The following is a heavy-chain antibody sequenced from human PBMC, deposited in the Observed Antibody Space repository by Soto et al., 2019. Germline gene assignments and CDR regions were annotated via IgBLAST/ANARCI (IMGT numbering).Heavy chain of an antibody. CDR3: ASLPTIFGVSYVDGGFDY. D-gene: IGHD3-3*01. CDR1: GGSIIIRSNY. V-gene: IGHV4-39*01. J-gene: IGHJ4*02. CDR2: LDYSGSI. Sequence: KALSGTSVVLGGSIIIRSNYCGWIRQPPGKGLEWIGSLDYSGSIYYNPSIKSRVTISVDTSKNQFYLKLSSVTAADTAVYYCASLPTIFGVSYVDGGFDYWGPGTLFTVS.